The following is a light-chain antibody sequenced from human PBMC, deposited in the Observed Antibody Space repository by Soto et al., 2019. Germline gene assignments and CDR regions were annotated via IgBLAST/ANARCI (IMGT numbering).Light chain of an antibody. J-gene: IGKJ1*01. CDR3: QQYYSFPLA. V-gene: IGKV1D-8*01. CDR1: QGLSSY. CDR2: AAS. Sequence: VIWMTQSPSLLSASTGDRVTISCRMSQGLSSYLAWYQQKPGKAPELLIYAASTLQSGVPSRFSGSGSGTDFTLTISCLQSEDFATYYCQQYYSFPLAFGQGTKVEIK.